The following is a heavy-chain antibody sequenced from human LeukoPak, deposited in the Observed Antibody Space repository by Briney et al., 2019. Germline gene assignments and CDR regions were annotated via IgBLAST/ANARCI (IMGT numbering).Heavy chain of an antibody. CDR1: GYTFTSYY. D-gene: IGHD4-17*01. CDR2: INPSGGST. V-gene: IGHV1-46*01. CDR3: ARGQFGDYDRGGLGYYFDY. J-gene: IGHJ4*02. Sequence: VASVKVSCKASGYTFTSYYMHWVRQAPGQGLEWMGIINPSGGSTSYAQKFQGRVTMTRDTSTSTVYMELSSLRSEDTAVYYCARGQFGDYDRGGLGYYFDYWGQGTLVTVPS.